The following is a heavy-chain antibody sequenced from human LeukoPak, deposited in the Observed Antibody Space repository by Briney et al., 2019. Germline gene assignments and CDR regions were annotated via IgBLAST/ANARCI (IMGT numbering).Heavy chain of an antibody. Sequence: GGSLRLSCAASGFTFSRYWMSWVRQAPGKGLEWVANIKQDGSEKYYVDSVKGRFTISRDNAKNSLYLQMNSLRAEDTAVYYCARDAGRVDYWGQGTLVTVSS. D-gene: IGHD6-13*01. J-gene: IGHJ4*02. CDR1: GFTFSRYW. CDR2: IKQDGSEK. CDR3: ARDAGRVDY. V-gene: IGHV3-7*01.